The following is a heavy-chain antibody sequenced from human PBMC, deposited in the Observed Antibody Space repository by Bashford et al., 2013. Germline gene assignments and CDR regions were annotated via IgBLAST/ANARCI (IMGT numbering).Heavy chain of an antibody. CDR3: ARETIRSFDL. D-gene: IGHD1-7*01. J-gene: IGHJ4*02. V-gene: IGHV3-7*01. CDR2: IKPDGSET. CDR1: GFTLVSW. Sequence: GSLRLSCAASGFTLVSWMCGPQTPEKGLEWVAHIKPDGSETYHVDSVKGRFTISRDNAKNSLYLQMNSLRVEDTAVYFCARETIRSFDLGGQGALVTVSS.